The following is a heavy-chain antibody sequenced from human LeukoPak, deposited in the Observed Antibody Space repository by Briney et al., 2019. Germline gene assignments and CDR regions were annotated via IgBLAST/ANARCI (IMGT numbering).Heavy chain of an antibody. Sequence: ASVKVSCKASGYTFTGYYMHWVRQAPGQGLEWMGRINPNSGGTNYAQKFQGRVTMTRDTSISTAYMELSRLRSDDTAVYYCARGGGSDSRGSDAFDIWGQGTMVTVSS. CDR2: INPNSGGT. V-gene: IGHV1-2*06. D-gene: IGHD3-22*01. J-gene: IGHJ3*02. CDR3: ARGGGSDSRGSDAFDI. CDR1: GYTFTGYY.